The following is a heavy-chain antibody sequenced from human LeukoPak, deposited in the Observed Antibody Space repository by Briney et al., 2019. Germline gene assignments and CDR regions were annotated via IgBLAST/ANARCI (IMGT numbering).Heavy chain of an antibody. CDR1: GGSFSGYY. Sequence: PSETLSLTCAVYGGSFSGYYWSWIRQPPGKGLEWIGEINHSGSTNYNPSLKSRVTISVDTSKNQFSLKLSSVTAADTAVYYCARGPRSSQLLWVFDYWGQGTLVTVSS. CDR3: ARGPRSSQLLWVFDY. CDR2: INHSGST. J-gene: IGHJ4*02. V-gene: IGHV4-34*01. D-gene: IGHD2-2*01.